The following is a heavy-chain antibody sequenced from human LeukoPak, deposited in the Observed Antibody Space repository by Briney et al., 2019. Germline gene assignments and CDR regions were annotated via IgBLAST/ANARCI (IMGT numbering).Heavy chain of an antibody. D-gene: IGHD2-8*01. Sequence: PSGTLSLTCAVSGXSISNRNWWSWVRQPPGKGLEWIGEIYHSGSTNYKPSLKSRVTISVDKSKNQFSLKLSSVTAADTALYYCARDLCMSCAFDIWGQGTMVTVSS. V-gene: IGHV4-4*02. CDR3: ARDLCMSCAFDI. J-gene: IGHJ3*02. CDR2: IYHSGST. CDR1: GXSISNRNW.